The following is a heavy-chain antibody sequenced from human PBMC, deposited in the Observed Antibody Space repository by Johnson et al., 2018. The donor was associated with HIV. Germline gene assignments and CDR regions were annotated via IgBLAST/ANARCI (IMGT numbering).Heavy chain of an antibody. Sequence: VQLVESGGGLVQPGGSLRLSCAASGFTVSSNYMSWVRQAPGKGLEWVSVIYSGGSTYYADSVKGLFTISSDNSKNTLYLQMNSLGAADTAVYYCARASAVFDAFDIWGQGTMVTVSS. CDR3: ARASAVFDAFDI. D-gene: IGHD1-14*01. CDR2: IYSGGST. J-gene: IGHJ3*02. V-gene: IGHV3-66*02. CDR1: GFTVSSNY.